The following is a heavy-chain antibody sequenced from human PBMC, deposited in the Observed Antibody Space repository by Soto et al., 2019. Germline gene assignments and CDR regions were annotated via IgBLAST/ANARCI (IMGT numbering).Heavy chain of an antibody. D-gene: IGHD6-19*01. V-gene: IGHV3-30-3*01. CDR1: GFSFSSCA. J-gene: IGHJ4*02. CDR3: ARVSIAVAGIAYYFDY. Sequence: QVQLVESGGGVVQPGRSLRLSCAASGFSFSSCARHWIRQAPGKGLGWVAVISHDGINKYYADSVKGRFTISRDNSKNTLYLQMNSLRPEDTAVYNCARVSIAVAGIAYYFDYWGQGTLVTVSS. CDR2: ISHDGINK.